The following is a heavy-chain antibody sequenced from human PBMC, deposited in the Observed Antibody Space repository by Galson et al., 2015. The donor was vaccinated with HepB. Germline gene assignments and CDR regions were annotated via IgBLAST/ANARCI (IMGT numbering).Heavy chain of an antibody. CDR1: GDSVSSNSAA. CDR2: TYYRSRWYN. V-gene: IGHV6-1*01. CDR3: ARDQGPYFVFRNPTYGMDV. Sequence: CAISGDSVSSNSAAWNWIRQSPSRGLEWLGRTYYRSRWYNDYAVSVKSRITINPDTSKNQFSLQLNSVTPEDTAVYYCARDQGPYFVFRNPTYGMDVWGQGTTDTVSS. J-gene: IGHJ6*02. D-gene: IGHD1-14*01.